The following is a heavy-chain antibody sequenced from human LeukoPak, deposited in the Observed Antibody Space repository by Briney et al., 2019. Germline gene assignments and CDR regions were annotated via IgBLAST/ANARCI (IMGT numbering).Heavy chain of an antibody. D-gene: IGHD2-15*01. J-gene: IGHJ5*02. CDR3: ASGYCSGGTCYLVENWFDP. V-gene: IGHV1-2*06. Sequence: GASVKVSCKASGYTFTGYYMYWVRQAPGQGLEWMGRINPNSGGTDYAQNFQGRVTMTRDTSISTAYMELSRLRSDDTAVYYCASGYCSGGTCYLVENWFDPWGQGTLVTVSS. CDR2: INPNSGGT. CDR1: GYTFTGYY.